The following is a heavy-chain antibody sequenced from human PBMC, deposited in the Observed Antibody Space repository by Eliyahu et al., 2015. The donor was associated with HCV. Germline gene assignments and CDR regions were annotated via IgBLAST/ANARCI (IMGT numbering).Heavy chain of an antibody. V-gene: IGHV3-23*01. Sequence: DVQLLESGGDLVRPGGSLRLSCAASGFSFGTYAMSWVRQTPGKGLEWISSISGNSKTTYYADFVKGRFIISRDNSKNILFLQLNTLRIDDTAVYFCAGRVGNWGDGRPHWGQGTLVTVSS. J-gene: IGHJ4*02. D-gene: IGHD7-27*01. CDR3: AGRVGNWGDGRPH. CDR2: ISGNSKTT. CDR1: GFSFGTYA.